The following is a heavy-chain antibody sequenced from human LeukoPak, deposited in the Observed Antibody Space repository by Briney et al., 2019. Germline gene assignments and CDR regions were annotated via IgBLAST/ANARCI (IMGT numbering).Heavy chain of an antibody. D-gene: IGHD5-24*01. Sequence: GGPLRLSCAASGFTFRRCERICVRQAPGKGLEWVSYISSSGSTIYYADSVKGRFTISRDNAKNSLYLQMNSLRAEDTAVYYCAREGRWLQFLDYWGRGTLVTVSS. J-gene: IGHJ4*02. CDR2: ISSSGSTI. CDR1: GFTFRRCE. CDR3: AREGRWLQFLDY. V-gene: IGHV3-48*03.